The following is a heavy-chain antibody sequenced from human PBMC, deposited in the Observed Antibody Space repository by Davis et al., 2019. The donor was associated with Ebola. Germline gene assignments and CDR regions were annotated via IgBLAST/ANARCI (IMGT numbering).Heavy chain of an antibody. CDR1: GYTFTSYW. V-gene: IGHV5-51*01. CDR2: IHPGHLDT. J-gene: IGHJ6*03. Sequence: GESLKISCKASGYTFTSYWIGWVRQMPGKGLEWMGIIHPGHLDTRYSPSFQGRVTMTRDTSTSTVYMELSSLRSEDTAVYYCARAGRYYYYMDVWGKGTTVTVSS. CDR3: ARAGRYYYYMDV.